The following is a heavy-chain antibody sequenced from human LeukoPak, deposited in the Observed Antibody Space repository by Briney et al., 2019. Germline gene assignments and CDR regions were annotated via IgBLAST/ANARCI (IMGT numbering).Heavy chain of an antibody. D-gene: IGHD3-10*01. V-gene: IGHV3-30*18. J-gene: IGHJ4*02. CDR2: ISYDGGDK. Sequence: GGSLRLSCAASGFTFSSYGMHWVRQAPGKGLEWVAVISYDGGDKYYADSVKGRFRISRDNSENTLSLQMNSLRAEDTAVYYCAKMAMDRGVVIPFDSWGQGTLVTVSS. CDR1: GFTFSSYG. CDR3: AKMAMDRGVVIPFDS.